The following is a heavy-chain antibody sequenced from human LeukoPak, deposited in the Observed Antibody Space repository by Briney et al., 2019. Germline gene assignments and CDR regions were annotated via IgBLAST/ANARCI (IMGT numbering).Heavy chain of an antibody. D-gene: IGHD4-17*01. CDR1: GFTFDDYA. CDR3: AKGSYGDYVGRFDP. Sequence: GGSLRLSCAASGFTFDDYAMHWVRQAPGKGLEWVSGISWNSGSIGYADSVKGRFTISRDNAKNSLYLQMNSLRAEDTALYYCAKGSYGDYVGRFDPWGQGTLVTVSS. J-gene: IGHJ5*02. CDR2: ISWNSGSI. V-gene: IGHV3-9*01.